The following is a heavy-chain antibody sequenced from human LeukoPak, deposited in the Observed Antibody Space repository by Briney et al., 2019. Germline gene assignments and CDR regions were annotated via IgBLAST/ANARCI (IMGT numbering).Heavy chain of an antibody. J-gene: IGHJ3*01. Sequence: SGPTLVNPTQTRTLTCTFSGFSLRAGGVGVGWIRQPPGRALEWLALIYWNDDRRYSPSLQSRLTITKDTSRIQVVLAMTNMDPVDTATYYCAHRASGYGYDFWGQGTMVTVSS. CDR2: IYWNDDR. D-gene: IGHD5-12*01. CDR1: GFSLRAGGVG. CDR3: AHRASGYGYDF. V-gene: IGHV2-5*01.